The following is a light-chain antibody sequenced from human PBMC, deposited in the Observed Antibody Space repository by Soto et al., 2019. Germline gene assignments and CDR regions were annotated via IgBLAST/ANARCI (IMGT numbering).Light chain of an antibody. CDR3: MQGTYWPRLT. Sequence: DVVMTQSPLSLPVTLGQPASSSCRSSQSLVYSDGNTYLNWFHQRPGQSPRRLIYKVSNRDSGVPDRFSGSASGTDFTLKISRVEAEDVGVYYCMQGTYWPRLTFGGGTKVELK. V-gene: IGKV2-30*01. J-gene: IGKJ4*01. CDR2: KVS. CDR1: QSLVYSDGNTY.